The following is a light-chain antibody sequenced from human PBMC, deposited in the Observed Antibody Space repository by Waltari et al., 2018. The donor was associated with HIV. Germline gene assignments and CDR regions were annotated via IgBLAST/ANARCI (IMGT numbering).Light chain of an antibody. V-gene: IGKV1-5*03. Sequence: DSQMTQSPSTLSASLVESVTITCRDSQSISNWLAWYQQKPGKAPNLLIYKASSLKSGVPSRFSGSGSGTEFTLTISRLQPDDSATYFCQQHDNFLGTFGQGTKVEIK. CDR2: KAS. CDR3: QQHDNFLGT. CDR1: QSISNW. J-gene: IGKJ1*01.